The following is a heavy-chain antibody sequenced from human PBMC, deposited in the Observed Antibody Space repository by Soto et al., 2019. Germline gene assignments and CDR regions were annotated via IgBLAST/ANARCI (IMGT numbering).Heavy chain of an antibody. D-gene: IGHD6-6*01. V-gene: IGHV3-33*01. CDR2: IWYDGSVK. Sequence: QVQLVESGGGVVQPGRSLRLSCAASGFTFSNHAMHWVRQAPGKGLEWVAQIWYDGSVKNYADSMKGRFTVSRDSPNNTLFLQMNSLRVEDTAVYYCARDGQLLAPYAFDIWGQGTLVTVSS. CDR1: GFTFSNHA. CDR3: ARDGQLLAPYAFDI. J-gene: IGHJ3*02.